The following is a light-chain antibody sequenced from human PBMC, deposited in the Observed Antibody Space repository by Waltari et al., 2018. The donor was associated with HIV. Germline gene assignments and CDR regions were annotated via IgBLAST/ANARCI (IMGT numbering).Light chain of an antibody. J-gene: IGKJ1*01. CDR3: QEYNSYPRT. V-gene: IGKV1D-16*01. Sequence: DIQMTQSPYSLSASVGDRVTITCRASQGISSWLAWYQQKPEKAPKSLIYAASSLQSGVPSRVSVSGSWTNFTLTNINLQPEDFATYYCQEYNSYPRTFGQGTKVEIK. CDR1: QGISSW. CDR2: AAS.